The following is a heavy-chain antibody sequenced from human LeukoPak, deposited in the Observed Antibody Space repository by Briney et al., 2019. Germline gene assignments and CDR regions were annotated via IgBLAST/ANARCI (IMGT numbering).Heavy chain of an antibody. Sequence: PGGSLRLSCAASGFAVSGNYMSWVRQAPGKGLEWVSVIYSDGRTYYADSAKGRFTISRDISKNTLFLQMTSLRAEDTAVYYCAKLKGWYGEGYFDYWGQGTLVTVSS. CDR1: GFAVSGNY. D-gene: IGHD3-10*01. J-gene: IGHJ4*02. CDR2: IYSDGRT. CDR3: AKLKGWYGEGYFDY. V-gene: IGHV3-53*01.